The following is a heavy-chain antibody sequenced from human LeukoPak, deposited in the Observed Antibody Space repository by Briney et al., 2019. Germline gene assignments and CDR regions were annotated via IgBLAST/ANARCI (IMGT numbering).Heavy chain of an antibody. D-gene: IGHD6-6*01. Sequence: ASVNVSCKASGYTFTSYDINWVRQATGQGLEWMGWMNPNSGNTGYAQTFQGRVTMTRNTSISTTYMELSSLRSEDTAVYYCARGPGVRGAARPGLSPKRYYFDYWGQGTLVTGSS. J-gene: IGHJ4*02. V-gene: IGHV1-8*01. CDR1: GYTFTSYD. CDR3: ARGPGVRGAARPGLSPKRYYFDY. CDR2: MNPNSGNT.